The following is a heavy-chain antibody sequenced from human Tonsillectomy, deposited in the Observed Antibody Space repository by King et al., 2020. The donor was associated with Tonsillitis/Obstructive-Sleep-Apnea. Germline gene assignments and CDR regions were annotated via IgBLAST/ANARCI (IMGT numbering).Heavy chain of an antibody. V-gene: IGHV3-23*04. J-gene: IGHJ3*02. CDR2: ISGSGGST. Sequence: VQLVESGGGLVQPGGSLRLSCAASGFTFSSYAMSWVRQAPGKGLEWGSAISGSGGSTYYADSVKGRLTISRDNSKNTLYLQMNRLRAEDTAAYYCATWYSSSHDDAFDIWGQGTMVTVSS. CDR1: GFTFSSYA. D-gene: IGHD6-6*01. CDR3: ATWYSSSHDDAFDI.